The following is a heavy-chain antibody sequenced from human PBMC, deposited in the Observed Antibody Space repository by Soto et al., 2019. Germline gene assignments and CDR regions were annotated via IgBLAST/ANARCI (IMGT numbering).Heavy chain of an antibody. J-gene: IGHJ3*02. Sequence: SETLSLTCTVSGGSISDYYWSWIRQPPGKGLEWIGYIYYSGTTNYSPSLKSRVTISVDTSKNQFSLKLSSVTAADTAVYYCAREGRIAVAGTVAFDIWGQGTMVTVS. V-gene: IGHV4-59*12. D-gene: IGHD6-19*01. CDR1: GGSISDYY. CDR2: IYYSGTT. CDR3: AREGRIAVAGTVAFDI.